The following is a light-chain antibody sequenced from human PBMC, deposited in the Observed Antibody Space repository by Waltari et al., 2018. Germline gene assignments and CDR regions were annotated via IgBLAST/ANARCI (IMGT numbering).Light chain of an antibody. V-gene: IGLV1-44*01. Sequence: QSVLTQPPSASGTPGQGVTISCSGRSSNIGTNTVSWYQQFPGTAPQLLIHTDNQRPSGVPDRFSGSKSGTSASLAISGLQSEDEAHYFCAAWDDSLNTRLFGGGTKVTVL. CDR3: AAWDDSLNTRL. CDR1: SSNIGTNT. CDR2: TDN. J-gene: IGLJ3*02.